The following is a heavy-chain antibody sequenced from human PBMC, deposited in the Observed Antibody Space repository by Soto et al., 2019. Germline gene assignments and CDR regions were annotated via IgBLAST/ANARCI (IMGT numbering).Heavy chain of an antibody. CDR3: AKQYGLLLLGYCDY. CDR2: ISASGGST. CDR1: GFTFSSYG. J-gene: IGHJ4*02. Sequence: EVQLLESGGGLVQPGGSLRLACAASGFTFSSYGMRWVRQAPGKGLEWVSGISASGGSTKYEDSVKGGFTSSRDNSKKMLFLQMISLRAEDTAVYYCAKQYGLLLLGYCDYWGQGTLVTVSA. D-gene: IGHD3-22*01. V-gene: IGHV3-23*01.